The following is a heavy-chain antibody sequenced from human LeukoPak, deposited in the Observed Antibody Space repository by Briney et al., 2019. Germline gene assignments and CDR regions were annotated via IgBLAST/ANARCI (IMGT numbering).Heavy chain of an antibody. V-gene: IGHV1-8*01. CDR3: ARGYYDSSGYSFYYGMDV. J-gene: IGHJ6*02. Sequence: ASVKVSCKASGYTFTSYDINWVRQATGQGLEWMGWMNPNSGNTGYAQKLQGRVTMTRNTSISTAYMELSSLRSEDTAVYYCARGYYDSSGYSFYYGMDVWGQGTTVTVSS. D-gene: IGHD3-22*01. CDR2: MNPNSGNT. CDR1: GYTFTSYD.